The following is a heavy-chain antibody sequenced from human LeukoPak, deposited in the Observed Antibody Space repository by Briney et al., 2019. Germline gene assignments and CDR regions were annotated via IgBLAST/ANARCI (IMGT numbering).Heavy chain of an antibody. D-gene: IGHD5-24*01. CDR3: ASQRWLQSNFDY. CDR2: INPNSGGT. J-gene: IGHJ4*02. V-gene: IGHV1-2*02. Sequence: ASVKVSCKASGYTLTGYYMHWVRQAPGQGLEWMGWINPNSGGTNYAQKFQGRVTMTRDTSISTAYMELSRLRSDDTAVYYCASQRWLQSNFDYWGQGTLVTVSS. CDR1: GYTLTGYY.